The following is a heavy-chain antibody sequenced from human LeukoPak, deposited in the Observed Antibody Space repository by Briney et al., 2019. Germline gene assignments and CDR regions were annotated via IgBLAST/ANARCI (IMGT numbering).Heavy chain of an antibody. CDR2: ISYDEMYQ. CDR1: GFTFNIYG. J-gene: IGHJ4*02. D-gene: IGHD3-10*01. Sequence: GGSLRLSCAASGFTFNIYGMHWGRQAPGKGLEWVAGISYDEMYQYYADSVKGRFTISRDNSKNTLFLQMNSLRAEDTAIYYCAKDRDYYGSGSDYWGQGTLVTVSS. CDR3: AKDRDYYGSGSDY. V-gene: IGHV3-30*18.